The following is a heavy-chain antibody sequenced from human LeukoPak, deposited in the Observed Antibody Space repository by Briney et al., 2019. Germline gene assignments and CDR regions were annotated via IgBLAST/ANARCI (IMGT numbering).Heavy chain of an antibody. CDR3: ARGDCSYASCYHIGAFDI. CDR1: GGSFSGYY. V-gene: IGHV4-34*01. D-gene: IGHD2-15*01. Sequence: SETLSLTCAVYGGSFSGYYWSWIRQPPGKGLEWIGEINNSGSTNYKPSLKSRVTISGDTSKNQFSLKLCSVTAADTAVYYCARGDCSYASCYHIGAFDIWGQGTMVTVSS. J-gene: IGHJ3*02. CDR2: INNSGST.